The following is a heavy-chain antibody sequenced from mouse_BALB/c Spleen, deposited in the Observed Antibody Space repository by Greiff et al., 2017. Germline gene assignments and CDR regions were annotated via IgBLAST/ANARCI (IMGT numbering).Heavy chain of an antibody. V-gene: IGHV1-7*01. CDR1: GYTFTSYW. D-gene: IGHD2-2*01. Sequence: QVQLQQSGAELAKPGASVKMSCKASGYTFTSYWMHWVKQRPGQGLEWIGYINPSTGYTEYNQKFKDKATLTADKSSSTAYMQLSSLTSEDSAVYYCARVGYPAWFAYWGQGTLVTVSA. J-gene: IGHJ3*01. CDR3: ARVGYPAWFAY. CDR2: INPSTGYT.